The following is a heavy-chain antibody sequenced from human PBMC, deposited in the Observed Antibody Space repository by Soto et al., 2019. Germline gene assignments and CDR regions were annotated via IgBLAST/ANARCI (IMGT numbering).Heavy chain of an antibody. CDR2: IYSSERT. Sequence: QVQLQESGPGLVKPSETLSLTCTVSGGSVSSDTHYWSWIRQPPRKRLEWIGFIYSSERTNYNPSLKSRVTMSVDTSKNQFSLKLRSVIVADTAVYHCARFVRSCSGTTCYTRADVWGQGTTVTVSS. CDR3: ARFVRSCSGTTCYTRADV. D-gene: IGHD2-2*02. J-gene: IGHJ6*02. V-gene: IGHV4-61*01. CDR1: GGSVSSDTHY.